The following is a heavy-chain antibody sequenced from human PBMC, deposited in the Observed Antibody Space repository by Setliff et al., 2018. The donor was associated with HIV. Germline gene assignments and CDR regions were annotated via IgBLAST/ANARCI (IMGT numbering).Heavy chain of an antibody. D-gene: IGHD6-13*01. Sequence: GGSLRLSCAASGFTFSNAWMSWVRQAPGKGLEWVGRIKSKTDGGTTDYATPVKGRFTISRDDSENMLYLQMNDLKTEDTAVYYCMDFAIAGAWDYWGQGTLVTVSS. CDR3: MDFAIAGAWDY. V-gene: IGHV3-15*01. CDR2: IKSKTDGGTT. J-gene: IGHJ4*02. CDR1: GFTFSNAW.